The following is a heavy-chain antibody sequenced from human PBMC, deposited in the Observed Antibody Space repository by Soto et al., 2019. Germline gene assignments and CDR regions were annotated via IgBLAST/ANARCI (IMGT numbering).Heavy chain of an antibody. CDR1: GGSISSGDYY. D-gene: IGHD1-1*01. CDR2: IYYSGST. Sequence: PSETLSLTCTVSGGSISSGDYYWSWIRQPPGKGLEWIGYIYYSGSTYYNPSLKSRVTISVDTSKNQFSLKLSSVTAADTAVYYCAREASGTRFDYWGQGTLVTVSS. V-gene: IGHV4-30-4*01. CDR3: AREASGTRFDY. J-gene: IGHJ4*02.